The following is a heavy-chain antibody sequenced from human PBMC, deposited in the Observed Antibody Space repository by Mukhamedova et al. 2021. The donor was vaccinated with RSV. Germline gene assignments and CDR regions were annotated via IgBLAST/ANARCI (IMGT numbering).Heavy chain of an antibody. Sequence: GIYYSGSTYYNPSLKSRVTISVDTSKNQFSLKLSSVTAADTAVYYCASRRRSYYVRWGQGTLVTVSS. D-gene: IGHD3-10*01. CDR3: ASRRRSYYVR. J-gene: IGHJ4*02. V-gene: IGHV4-39*01. CDR2: IYYSGST.